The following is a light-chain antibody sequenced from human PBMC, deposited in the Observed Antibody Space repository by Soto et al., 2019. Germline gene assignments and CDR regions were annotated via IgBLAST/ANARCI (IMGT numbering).Light chain of an antibody. CDR3: AVWDDSLSGVV. J-gene: IGLJ2*01. V-gene: IGLV1-47*02. CDR1: TSNVGSNL. CDR2: NEY. Sequence: QSVLAQPPSASGTPGQRVTISCSGSTSNVGSNLASWYQQLPGSAPKLLIYNEYERPSGVPDRFSGSKSGTSASLGISGLRSEDEADYFCAVWDDSLSGVVFGGGTKVTVL.